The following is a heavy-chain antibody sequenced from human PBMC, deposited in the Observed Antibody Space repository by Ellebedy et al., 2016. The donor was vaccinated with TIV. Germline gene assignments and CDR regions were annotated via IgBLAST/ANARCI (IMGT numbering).Heavy chain of an antibody. CDR2: INTSGGST. CDR3: ARGQVVVAPKYWYFDL. Sequence: AASVKVSCKASGYTFTRYYIHWVRQAPGQGLEWMGIINTSGGSTTYAQRFQGRVTMTRDTSTSTVYMELSSLRSEDTAVYYCARGQVVVAPKYWYFDLWGRGTLVTVSS. CDR1: GYTFTRYY. V-gene: IGHV1-46*01. J-gene: IGHJ2*01. D-gene: IGHD2-15*01.